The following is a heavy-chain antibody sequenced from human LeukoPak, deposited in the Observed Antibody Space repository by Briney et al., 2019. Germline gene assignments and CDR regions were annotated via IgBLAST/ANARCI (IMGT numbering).Heavy chain of an antibody. J-gene: IGHJ3*02. CDR1: GFTLSDYY. V-gene: IGHV3-23*01. CDR2: FSGRVSST. Sequence: GGCLRLSCAAPGFTLSDYYMSWIRPALGKGLEWGSHFSGRVSSTYYAHSVKGRVSLSRDTFQKTRYLQMRSLRAENTAVYNCAKDRLWIQLWAPGGAFDIWGQGTMVTVSS. D-gene: IGHD5-18*01. CDR3: AKDRLWIQLWAPGGAFDI.